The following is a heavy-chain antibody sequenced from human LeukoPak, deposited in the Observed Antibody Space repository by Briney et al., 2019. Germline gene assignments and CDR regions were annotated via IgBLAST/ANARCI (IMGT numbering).Heavy chain of an antibody. J-gene: IGHJ4*02. D-gene: IGHD3-10*01. V-gene: IGHV3-23*01. CDR1: GFTFSTYA. Sequence: GGSLRLSCAASGFTFSTYAMTWVRQAPGKGPQWVSAISGSGGDTYYTNSVKGRFTISRDNSKNTVFLQMNSLRAEDTAVYYCAKGFYYYGSGSYRYFEQWGQGTLVTVSS. CDR3: AKGFYYYGSGSYRYFEQ. CDR2: ISGSGGDT.